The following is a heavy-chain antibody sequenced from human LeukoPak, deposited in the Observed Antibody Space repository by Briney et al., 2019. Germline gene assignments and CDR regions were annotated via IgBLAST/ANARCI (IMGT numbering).Heavy chain of an antibody. J-gene: IGHJ4*02. CDR3: AREFDFWSGYLDY. Sequence: SVKVSCKASGGTFSSYAISWVRQAPGQGLEWMGRIIPIFGIANYAQKFQGRVTITADKSTSTAYMELSSLRSEDTAVYYCAREFDFWSGYLDYWGQGTLVTVSS. CDR1: GGTFSSYA. D-gene: IGHD3-3*01. CDR2: IIPIFGIA. V-gene: IGHV1-69*04.